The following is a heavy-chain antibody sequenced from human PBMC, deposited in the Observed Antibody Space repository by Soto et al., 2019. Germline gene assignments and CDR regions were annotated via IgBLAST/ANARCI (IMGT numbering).Heavy chain of an antibody. Sequence: QVQLVQSGAEVKKPGSSVKVSCKASGGTFSSYAISWVRQAPGQGLEWMGGIIPIFGTANYAQKFQGRVTITADESTSTAYMELSSLRSEDTAVYYCARDWRTNMVRGVTYYGMDVWGQGTTVTVSS. CDR3: ARDWRTNMVRGVTYYGMDV. CDR2: IIPIFGTA. J-gene: IGHJ6*02. D-gene: IGHD3-10*01. V-gene: IGHV1-69*01. CDR1: GGTFSSYA.